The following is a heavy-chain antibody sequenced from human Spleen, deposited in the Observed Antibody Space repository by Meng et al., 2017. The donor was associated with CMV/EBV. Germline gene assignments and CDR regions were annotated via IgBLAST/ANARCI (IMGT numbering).Heavy chain of an antibody. CDR2: IIPILGTT. CDR3: ARASYSASWYYFDF. D-gene: IGHD2-2*01. V-gene: IGHV1-69*11. CDR1: GGTFSRYV. J-gene: IGHJ4*02. Sequence: KASGGTFSRYVISWVRQAPGQGLEWMGRIIPILGTTNYAQKFQGRVTISTDESTNTAYMELSSLRSEDTAMYYCARASYSASWYYFDFWGQGTLVTVSS.